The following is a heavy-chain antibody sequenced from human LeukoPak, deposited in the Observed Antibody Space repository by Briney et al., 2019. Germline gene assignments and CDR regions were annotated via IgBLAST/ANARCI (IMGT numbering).Heavy chain of an antibody. V-gene: IGHV4-38-2*02. CDR1: GYSISSGYY. Sequence: SETLSLTCTVSGYSISSGYYWGWIRQPPGKGLEWIGNIYHSGNTYYKSSLKSRVTISVDTSKNQFSLKLSSVTAADTAVYYCASRFWSGYYSGGIYFDYWGQGTLVTVSS. CDR3: ASRFWSGYYSGGIYFDY. J-gene: IGHJ4*02. D-gene: IGHD3-3*01. CDR2: IYHSGNT.